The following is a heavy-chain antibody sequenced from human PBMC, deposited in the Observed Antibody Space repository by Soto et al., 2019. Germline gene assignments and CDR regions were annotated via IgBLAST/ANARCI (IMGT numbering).Heavy chain of an antibody. Sequence: PSETLCLTCTVSGDSISSNNWWGWVRQSPGKGLEWIGEIYHSGTTYYNPSLKSRVTISMDMSKNQFSLKLSSVTAADTAVYYCASRYTYSWDSYFNYWGQGTLVTVS. CDR3: ASRYTYSWDSYFNY. V-gene: IGHV4-4*02. CDR1: GDSISSNNW. J-gene: IGHJ4*02. D-gene: IGHD6-13*01. CDR2: IYHSGTT.